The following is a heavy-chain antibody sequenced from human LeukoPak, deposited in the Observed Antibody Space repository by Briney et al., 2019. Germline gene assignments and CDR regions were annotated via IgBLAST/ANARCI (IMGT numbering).Heavy chain of an antibody. V-gene: IGHV3-66*01. CDR3: GRDFESGASVFEI. D-gene: IGHD1-26*01. CDR1: GFTVNSSY. Sequence: GGPLTLSCAASGFTVNSSYMSWVRQAPGKGLEWVSIIHRSAKTYYADYVEGRFTISKKTSKNTLYLQRSGLRVEDTAVYYCGRDFESGASVFEIWGQGTRDSVSS. CDR2: IHRSAKT. J-gene: IGHJ4*02.